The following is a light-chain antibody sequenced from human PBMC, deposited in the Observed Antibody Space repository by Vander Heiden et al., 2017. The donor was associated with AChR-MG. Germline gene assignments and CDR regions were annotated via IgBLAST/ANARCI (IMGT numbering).Light chain of an antibody. CDR1: QSVSSSY. CDR2: GAS. Sequence: EIVLTQSPGTLSLSPGERATLSCRASQSVSSSYLAWYQQKPGQAPRLLINGASSRATGIPDRFSGSGSGTDFTLTISRLEPEDFAVYYCQQYGSSPLSTFGPGTKVDIK. J-gene: IGKJ3*01. V-gene: IGKV3-20*01. CDR3: QQYGSSPLST.